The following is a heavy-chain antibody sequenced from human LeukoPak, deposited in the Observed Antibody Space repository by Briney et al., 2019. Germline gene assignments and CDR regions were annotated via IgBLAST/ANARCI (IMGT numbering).Heavy chain of an antibody. J-gene: IGHJ4*02. CDR2: ISSSGST. CDR1: GDSISSGDYY. V-gene: IGHV4-61*02. Sequence: PSQTLSLTCTVSGDSISSGDYYWSWIRQPAGKGLEWIGRISSSGSTNYNPSLKSRVTISVDTSKNQFSLKLSSVTAADTAVYYCAREGTTPPPDYWGQGTLVTVSS. D-gene: IGHD4-11*01. CDR3: AREGTTPPPDY.